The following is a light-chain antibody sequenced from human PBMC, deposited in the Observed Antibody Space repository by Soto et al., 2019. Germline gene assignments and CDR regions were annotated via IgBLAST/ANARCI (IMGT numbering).Light chain of an antibody. CDR2: WAS. V-gene: IGKV4-1*01. J-gene: IGKJ4*01. CDR1: QSVSDSSNNKNY. Sequence: DIVMTQSPDSLAVSLGERATINCKSTQSVSDSSNNKNYLVWYQQKPGQPPKLLIYWASTRASGVPDRFSGSGSGTDFTLTISSLQAEDVAVYYCQQYYSTPLTFGGGTKVEIK. CDR3: QQYYSTPLT.